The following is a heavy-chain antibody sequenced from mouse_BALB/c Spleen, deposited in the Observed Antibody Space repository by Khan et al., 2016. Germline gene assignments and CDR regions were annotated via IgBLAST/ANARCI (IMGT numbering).Heavy chain of an antibody. V-gene: IGHV6-6*01. CDR3: MGDYYDCDGAWFAY. CDR1: GFTFSDAW. CDR2: ISSKANNYAT. Sequence: EVKLEESGGGLVQPGGSMKVSCAASGFTFSDAWMDWVRQSPEKGLEWVAEISSKANNYATYYAESVKGRFTISRDDSKSSVYLQMNNLRAEDTGIYYCMGDYYDCDGAWFAYWGQGTLVTVSA. J-gene: IGHJ3*01. D-gene: IGHD2-4*01.